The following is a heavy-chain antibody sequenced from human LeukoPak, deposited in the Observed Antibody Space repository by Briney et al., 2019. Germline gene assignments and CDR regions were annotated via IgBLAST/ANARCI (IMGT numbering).Heavy chain of an antibody. CDR3: ARAPGREGYYFDY. V-gene: IGHV4-59*01. Sequence: SETLSLTCTVSGGSISSYYWSWIRQPPGKGLEWIGYIYYSGSTNYNPSLKSRVTISVDTSKNQFSLKLSSVTDADTAVYYCARAPGREGYYFDYWGQGTLVTVSS. CDR1: GGSISSYY. J-gene: IGHJ4*02. D-gene: IGHD1-14*01. CDR2: IYYSGST.